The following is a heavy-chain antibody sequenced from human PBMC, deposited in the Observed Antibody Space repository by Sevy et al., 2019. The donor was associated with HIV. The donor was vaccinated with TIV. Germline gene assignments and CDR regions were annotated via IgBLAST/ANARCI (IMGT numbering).Heavy chain of an antibody. CDR1: GFIFSSYG. V-gene: IGHV3-30*18. D-gene: IGHD1-26*01. Sequence: GGPLRLSCAASGFIFSSYGMHWVRQAPGKGLEWVTIISYDGSSKYYADSVKGRFTISRDNSENILYLQMNSLRTDDTAVYYCVKGGVTWELLDYWGQGTLVTVSS. CDR3: VKGGVTWELLDY. CDR2: ISYDGSSK. J-gene: IGHJ4*02.